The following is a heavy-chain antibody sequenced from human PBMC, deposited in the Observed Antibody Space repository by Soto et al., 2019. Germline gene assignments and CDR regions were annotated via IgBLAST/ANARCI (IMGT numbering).Heavy chain of an antibody. Sequence: EVQLVESGGGLVQPGESLRLSCAASGFTFSYYWMHWVRQAPGKGLVWVSRIHSDGSSTTYADSVKGRFTISRDNARNTVYLQMNSLRVEDTAVYYCARGDRGACDIWGQGTVVTVSS. J-gene: IGHJ3*02. CDR3: ARGDRGACDI. CDR2: IHSDGSST. V-gene: IGHV3-74*01. D-gene: IGHD1-26*01. CDR1: GFTFSYYW.